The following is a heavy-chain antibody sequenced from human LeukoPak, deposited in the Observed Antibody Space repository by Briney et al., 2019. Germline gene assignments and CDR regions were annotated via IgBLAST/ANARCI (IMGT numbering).Heavy chain of an antibody. CDR2: ISYSSRTR. CDR3: ARAYCSSTSCFG. Sequence: GGSLRLSCAASGFTFSSYNMNWVRQAPGKGLEWVSSISYSSRTRYYADSVKGRFTISRDNFKDSLYLQMDSLRAEDTAVYYCARAYCSSTSCFGWGQGTLVTVSS. V-gene: IGHV3-48*01. J-gene: IGHJ4*02. CDR1: GFTFSSYN. D-gene: IGHD2-2*01.